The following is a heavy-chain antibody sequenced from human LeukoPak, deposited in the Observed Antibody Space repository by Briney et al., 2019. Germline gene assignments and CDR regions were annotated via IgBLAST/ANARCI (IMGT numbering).Heavy chain of an antibody. Sequence: ASVNVSCKVSGYTLTELSMHWVRQAPGKGLEWMGGFDPEDGETIYAQKFQGRVTMTEDTSTDTAYMELSSLRSEDTAVYYCATGAQLLWFGGPSWFDPWGQGTLVTVSS. CDR2: FDPEDGET. J-gene: IGHJ5*02. D-gene: IGHD3-10*01. CDR1: GYTLTELS. V-gene: IGHV1-24*01. CDR3: ATGAQLLWFGGPSWFDP.